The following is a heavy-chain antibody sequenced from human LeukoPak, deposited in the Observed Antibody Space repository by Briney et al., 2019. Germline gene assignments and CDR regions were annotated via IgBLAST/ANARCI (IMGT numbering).Heavy chain of an antibody. Sequence: GGSLRLSCAASGFTFSSYSMNWVRQAPGKGLEWVSSISSSSSYIYYADSVKGRFTISRDNAKNSLYLQMNSLRAEDTAVYYCAKVEYYYDSSGYYPDGFDIWGQGTMVTVSS. CDR3: AKVEYYYDSSGYYPDGFDI. CDR2: ISSSSSYI. J-gene: IGHJ3*02. D-gene: IGHD3-22*01. V-gene: IGHV3-21*04. CDR1: GFTFSSYS.